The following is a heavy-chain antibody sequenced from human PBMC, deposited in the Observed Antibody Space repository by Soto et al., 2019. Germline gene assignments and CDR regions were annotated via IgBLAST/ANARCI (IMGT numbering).Heavy chain of an antibody. CDR3: ARDEGLVEFDY. V-gene: IGHV1-2*02. CDR2: INPNSGGT. CDR1: GGTFSSYA. D-gene: IGHD6-19*01. J-gene: IGHJ4*02. Sequence: ASVKVSCKASGGTFSSYAISWVRQAPGQGLEWMGWINPNSGGTNYAQKFQGRVTMTRDTSISTAYMELSRLRSDDTAAYYCARDEGLVEFDYWGQGTLVTVSS.